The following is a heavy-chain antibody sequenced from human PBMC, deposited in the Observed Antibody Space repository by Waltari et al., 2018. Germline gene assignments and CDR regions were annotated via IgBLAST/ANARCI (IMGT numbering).Heavy chain of an antibody. CDR1: GFTFSTSG. J-gene: IGHJ4*02. V-gene: IGHV3-23*04. CDR2: SSGSGGTT. CDR3: AKSTGSYYEVFDY. Sequence: EVRLVESGGGLVQPGGSLTLSCAASGFTFSTSGMSWVRQAPGKGLECVSTSSGSGGTTFYADAVKGRFTMSKDNSKNTLFLQMNSLRFDDTAEYYCAKSTGSYYEVFDYWGRGTLVTVSS. D-gene: IGHD1-26*01.